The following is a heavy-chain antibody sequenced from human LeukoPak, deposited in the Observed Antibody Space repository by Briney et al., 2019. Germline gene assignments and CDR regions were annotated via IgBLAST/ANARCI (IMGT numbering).Heavy chain of an antibody. CDR1: GFTFSSYA. J-gene: IGHJ4*02. Sequence: GGSLRLSCAASGFTFSSYAMSLVRQAPGKGLEWVSAISGSGGSTYYADSVKGRFTISRDNSKNTLYLQMNSLRAEDTAVYYCAKDVGRDGYNFDYWGQGTLVTVSS. CDR2: ISGSGGST. V-gene: IGHV3-23*01. D-gene: IGHD5-24*01. CDR3: AKDVGRDGYNFDY.